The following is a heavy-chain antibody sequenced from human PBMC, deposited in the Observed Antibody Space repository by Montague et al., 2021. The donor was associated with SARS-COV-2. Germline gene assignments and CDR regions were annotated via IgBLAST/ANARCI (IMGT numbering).Heavy chain of an antibody. Sequence: SETLSLTCAVYGGSFSGYYWSWIRQPPGKGLEWIGEINHSGSTNYNPSLKSRVTISVDTSKNQFSLKPSSVTAADTAVYYCARRGSSSWAPRALYYYYYYGMDVWGQGTTVTVSS. CDR2: INHSGST. CDR3: ARRGSSSWAPRALYYYYYYGMDV. CDR1: GGSFSGYY. J-gene: IGHJ6*02. V-gene: IGHV4-34*01. D-gene: IGHD6-13*01.